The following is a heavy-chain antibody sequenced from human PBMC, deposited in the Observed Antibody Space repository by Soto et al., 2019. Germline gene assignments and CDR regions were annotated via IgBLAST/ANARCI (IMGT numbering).Heavy chain of an antibody. Sequence: PSETLSLTCTVSGGSISSGGYYWSWIRQHPGKGLEWIGYIYYSGSTYYNPSLKSRVTISVDTSKNQFSLKLSSVTAADTAVYYCARYDFWSGYPRDSYYYGMDVWGQGTTVTVSS. V-gene: IGHV4-31*03. J-gene: IGHJ6*02. CDR3: ARYDFWSGYPRDSYYYGMDV. D-gene: IGHD3-3*01. CDR1: GGSISSGGYY. CDR2: IYYSGST.